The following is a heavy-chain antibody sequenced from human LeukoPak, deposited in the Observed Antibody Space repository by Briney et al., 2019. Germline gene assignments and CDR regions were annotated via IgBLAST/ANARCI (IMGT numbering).Heavy chain of an antibody. V-gene: IGHV3-7*01. CDR3: ARVFIVGSRSVFDF. CDR2: IKQDGSEK. J-gene: IGHJ4*02. CDR1: GFTVSNYW. Sequence: SGGSLRLSCAASGFTVSNYWMSWVRLAPGKGLEWVANIKQDGSEKYYVDSVEGRFTISRDNAKNLLSLQMNSLRAEDTAVYHCARVFIVGSRSVFDFWGQGTLVTVSS. D-gene: IGHD2-21*01.